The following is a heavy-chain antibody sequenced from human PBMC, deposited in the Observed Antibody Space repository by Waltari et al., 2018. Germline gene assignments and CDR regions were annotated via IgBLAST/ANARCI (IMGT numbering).Heavy chain of an antibody. V-gene: IGHV3-23*01. D-gene: IGHD3-22*01. CDR1: GFTFSSYA. Sequence: LLESGGGLVQPGGSLRLSCAASGFTFSSYAMSWVRQAPGKGLEWVSAISGSGGSTYYADSVKGRFTISRDNSKNTLYLQMNSLRAEDTAVYYCAKTPAGHYYDSSGSAFDIWGQGTMVTVSS. CDR2: ISGSGGST. CDR3: AKTPAGHYYDSSGSAFDI. J-gene: IGHJ3*02.